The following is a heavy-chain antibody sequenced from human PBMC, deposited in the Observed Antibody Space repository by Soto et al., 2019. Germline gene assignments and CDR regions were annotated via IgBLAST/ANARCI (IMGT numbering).Heavy chain of an antibody. J-gene: IGHJ4*02. V-gene: IGHV4-39*01. CDR1: DGSISSSSYY. CDR2: IYYSGST. Sequence: QLQLQESGPGLVKPSETLSLTCTVSDGSISSSSYYWGWIREPPGKGLEWIGSIYYSGSTYYNPSLKSRVTISVDTSKNQFSLKLSSVTAADTAVYYCARHAVHSSGFIDYWGQGTLVTVSS. D-gene: IGHD3-22*01. CDR3: ARHAVHSSGFIDY.